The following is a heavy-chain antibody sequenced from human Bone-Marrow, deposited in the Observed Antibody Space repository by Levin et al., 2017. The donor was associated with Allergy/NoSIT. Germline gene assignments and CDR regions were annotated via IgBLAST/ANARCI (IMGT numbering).Heavy chain of an antibody. D-gene: IGHD3-10*01. CDR3: ASRIKAPGGLDV. CDR2: ISSSSAYI. V-gene: IGHV3-21*01. CDR1: GVTSNNYP. J-gene: IGHJ6*02. Sequence: SCAVSGVTSNNYPLSWVRQPPGKGLEWVSSISSSSAYIHYADSVKGRFTVSRDNAEKSLYLQMNSLRAEDTAIYYCASRIKAPGGLDVWGQGTAVTVSS.